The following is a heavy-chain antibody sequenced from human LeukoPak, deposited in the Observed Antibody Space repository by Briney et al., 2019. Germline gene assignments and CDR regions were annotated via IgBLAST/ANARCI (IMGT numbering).Heavy chain of an antibody. CDR3: AKERQTGDYFTSDY. Sequence: GGSLRLSCTASGFAFSSYTMSWVRQAPGEGLEWLSAINGRGITYYAGSVKGRFTISRDNSENTLYLQMNSLTVDDTAVYFCAKERQTGDYFTSDYWGQGTLVTVSS. CDR1: GFAFSSYT. J-gene: IGHJ4*02. D-gene: IGHD4-17*01. CDR2: INGRGIT. V-gene: IGHV3-23*01.